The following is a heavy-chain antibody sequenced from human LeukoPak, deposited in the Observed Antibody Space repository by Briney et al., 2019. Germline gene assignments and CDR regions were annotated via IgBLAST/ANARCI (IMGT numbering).Heavy chain of an antibody. CDR3: ARGRGAFYYFDF. Sequence: PGGSLRLSCAASGFTFDDYAMHWVRQSPGKGLEWVSLIDWDGDISYADSVKGRFTISRDDSKNSLYLQMNSLKDEDTAFYYCARGRGAFYYFDFWGQGTLVTVSS. V-gene: IGHV3-43D*03. CDR1: GFTFDDYA. CDR2: IDWDGDI. J-gene: IGHJ4*02. D-gene: IGHD2/OR15-2a*01.